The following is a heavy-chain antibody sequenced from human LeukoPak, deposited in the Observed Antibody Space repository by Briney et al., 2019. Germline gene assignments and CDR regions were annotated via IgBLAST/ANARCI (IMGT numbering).Heavy chain of an antibody. CDR2: ISSSGTTI. CDR1: GFTVSGYE. Sequence: GGSLRLSCAASGFTVSGYEMNWVRQAPGKGLEWVSYISSSGTTIYYADSVKGRFSISRDIAKNSLYLQMNSLRVEDTAVYYCAKYGDYKYFQHWGQGTLVTVSS. D-gene: IGHD4-17*01. CDR3: AKYGDYKYFQH. J-gene: IGHJ1*01. V-gene: IGHV3-48*03.